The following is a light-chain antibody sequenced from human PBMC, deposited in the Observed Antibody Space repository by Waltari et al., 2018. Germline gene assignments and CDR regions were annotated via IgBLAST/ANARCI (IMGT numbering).Light chain of an antibody. Sequence: QTVVTQEPSLSVSSGGTVTLTCALSSGSLPTTSYPTWYQQTPGQAPRTLVYKANARSSGVPDRFSGSILGNTAALTITGAQADDESDYYCALYMGSGIWVFGGGTRLTVL. CDR3: ALYMGSGIWV. CDR2: KAN. V-gene: IGLV8-61*01. CDR1: SGSLPTTSY. J-gene: IGLJ3*02.